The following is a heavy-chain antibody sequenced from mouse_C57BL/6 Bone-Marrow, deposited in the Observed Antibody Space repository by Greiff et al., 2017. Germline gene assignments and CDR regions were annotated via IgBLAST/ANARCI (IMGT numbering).Heavy chain of an antibody. V-gene: IGHV1-26*01. D-gene: IGHD1-1*01. CDR1: GYTFTDYY. Sequence: EVQLQQSGPELVKPGASVKISCKASGYTFTDYYMNWVKQSHGKSLEWIGDINPNNGGTSYNQKFKGKATLTVDKSSSTAYMELRSVTSADSAVYYWARWGTVVATYAMDYGGQGTSVTVSS. CDR2: INPNNGGT. CDR3: ARWGTVVATYAMDY. J-gene: IGHJ4*01.